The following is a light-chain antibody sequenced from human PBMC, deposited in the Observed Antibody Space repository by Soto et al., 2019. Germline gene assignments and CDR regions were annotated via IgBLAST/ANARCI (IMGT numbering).Light chain of an antibody. CDR1: QSVSNNY. V-gene: IGKV3-20*01. Sequence: EIVLTQSPGTLSLSPGETVALSCRASQSVSNNYLARYQQKRGQAPRLLIYGASNRATGTPDRFSGGGSGTDFILTIIRLEPEDFAVYYCQQYGTSPQTFGQGTKVEIK. J-gene: IGKJ1*01. CDR2: GAS. CDR3: QQYGTSPQT.